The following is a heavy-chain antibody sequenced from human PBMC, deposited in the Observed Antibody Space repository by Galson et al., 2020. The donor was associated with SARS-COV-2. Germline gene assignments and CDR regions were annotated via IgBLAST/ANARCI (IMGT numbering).Heavy chain of an antibody. CDR2: IYHSGRT. V-gene: IGHV4-39*07. D-gene: IGHD6-13*01. J-gene: IGHJ6*02. Sequence: SETLSLTCTVSGGSITSGSYYWGWIRQSPGRGLEWIGSIYHSGRTNYNPSFKSRVTISVDTSKNQFSLKLTSVTAADSSLYFCVRSYSSSWYSPTYYYGLDLWGQGTTVTVSS. CDR3: VRSYSSSWYSPTYYYGLDL. CDR1: GGSITSGSYY.